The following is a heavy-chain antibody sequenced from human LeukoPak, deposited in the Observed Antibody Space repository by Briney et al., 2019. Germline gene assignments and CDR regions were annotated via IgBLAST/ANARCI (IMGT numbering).Heavy chain of an antibody. Sequence: ASVKVSCKASGYTFTSYAMNWVRQAPGQGLEWMGWINTNTRNPTYAQGFTGRFVFSLDTSVSTACLQTSSLKAEDTAVYYCAREGGYSSSWSRLGMDVWGQGTTVTVSS. V-gene: IGHV7-4-1*02. CDR2: INTNTRNP. CDR3: AREGGYSSSWSRLGMDV. D-gene: IGHD6-13*01. CDR1: GYTFTSYA. J-gene: IGHJ6*02.